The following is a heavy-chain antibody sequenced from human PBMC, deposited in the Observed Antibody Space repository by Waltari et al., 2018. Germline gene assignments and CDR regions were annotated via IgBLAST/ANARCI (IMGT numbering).Heavy chain of an antibody. D-gene: IGHD6-6*01. CDR1: GFTFSSYA. CDR2: ISGSGGST. J-gene: IGHJ4*02. Sequence: EVQLVESGGGLVQPGGSLRLSCAASGFTFSSYAMSWVRQAPGKGLEWVSAISGSGGSTYYADSVQSLFTISRDNSKNTLYLQMNSLGAEDTAVYYCAKDQLAPLFDYWGQGTLVTVSS. CDR3: AKDQLAPLFDY. V-gene: IGHV3-23*04.